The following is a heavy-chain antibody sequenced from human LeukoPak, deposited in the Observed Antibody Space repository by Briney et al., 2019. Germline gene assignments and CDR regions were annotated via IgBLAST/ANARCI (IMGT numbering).Heavy chain of an antibody. CDR1: GYTFTGYY. CDR3: ARLRLQDNNWFDP. V-gene: IGHV1-2*02. Sequence: ASVKVSCMASGYTFTGYYMHWVRQAPGQGLEWMGWINPNSGGTNYAQKFQGRVTMTRDTSISTAYMELSRLRSDDTAVYYCARLRLQDNNWFDPWGQGTLVTVSS. J-gene: IGHJ5*02. D-gene: IGHD5-24*01. CDR2: INPNSGGT.